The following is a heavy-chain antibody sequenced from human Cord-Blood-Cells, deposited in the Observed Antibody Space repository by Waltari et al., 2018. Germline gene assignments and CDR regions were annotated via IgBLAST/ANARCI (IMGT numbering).Heavy chain of an antibody. D-gene: IGHD2-21*01. J-gene: IGHJ4*02. CDR2: IYHSGST. Sequence: QVQLQESGPGLVKPSETLSLTCTVSGYSISSGYYWGWIRQPPGKGLEWIGSIYHSGSTYYNPSLKSRVTISVDTSKNQFSLKLSSVTAADTAVYYCARDAEDVVPFDYWGQGTLVTVSS. CDR1: GYSISSGYY. CDR3: ARDAEDVVPFDY. V-gene: IGHV4-38-2*02.